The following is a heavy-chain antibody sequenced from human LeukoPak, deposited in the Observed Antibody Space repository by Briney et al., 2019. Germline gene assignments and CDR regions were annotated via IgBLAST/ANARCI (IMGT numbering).Heavy chain of an antibody. J-gene: IGHJ5*02. CDR1: GGSISSSSYY. Sequence: PSETLSLTCTVSGGSISSSSYYWGWIRQPPGKGLEWIGSIYYSGSTYYNPSLKSRVTISVDTSKNQFSLKLSSVTAAATAVYYCARQGARLLSDGDYPGWFDPWGQGTLVTVSS. D-gene: IGHD4-17*01. V-gene: IGHV4-39*01. CDR3: ARQGARLLSDGDYPGWFDP. CDR2: IYYSGST.